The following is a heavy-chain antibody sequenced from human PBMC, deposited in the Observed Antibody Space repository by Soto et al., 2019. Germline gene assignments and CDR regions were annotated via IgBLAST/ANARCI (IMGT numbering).Heavy chain of an antibody. J-gene: IGHJ5*02. CDR2: IYYSGST. Sequence: PSETLSLTCTVSGDSISSFYWSWIRQHPGKGLEWIGYIYYSGSTYYNPSLKSRVTISVDTSKNQFSLKLSSVTAADTAVYYCARGGYCSSTSCSLNWFDPWGQGTLVTVSS. V-gene: IGHV4-59*06. CDR1: GDSISSFY. D-gene: IGHD2-2*01. CDR3: ARGGYCSSTSCSLNWFDP.